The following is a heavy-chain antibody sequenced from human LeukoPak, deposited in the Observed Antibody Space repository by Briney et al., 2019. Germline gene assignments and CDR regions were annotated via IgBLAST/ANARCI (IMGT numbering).Heavy chain of an antibody. CDR3: AKHLKTCSTSCLYYFDY. Sequence: PGGSLRLSCAASGFSFTTSAMSWVRQAPGKGLEWVSAISGSGGSTYYADSVKGRFTISRDNSKNTLYLQMNSLRAEDTAVYYCAKHLKTCSTSCLYYFDYWGQGTLVTVSS. J-gene: IGHJ4*02. D-gene: IGHD2-2*01. CDR2: ISGSGGST. V-gene: IGHV3-23*01. CDR1: GFSFTTSA.